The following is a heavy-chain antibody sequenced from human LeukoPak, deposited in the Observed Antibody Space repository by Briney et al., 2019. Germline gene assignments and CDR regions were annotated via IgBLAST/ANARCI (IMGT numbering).Heavy chain of an antibody. CDR2: IMPFFCTA. CDR3: ARVVVGAYHSYCAMDV. D-gene: IGHD2-15*01. J-gene: IGHJ6*02. Sequence: SVKVSCKASGGTFSSYGISWVRQAPGQGLEWMGGIMPFFCTANYVQNFQGRVTITADESTSTAYMELSSLRSEDTAVYYCARVVVGAYHSYCAMDVWGQGTTVTVSS. CDR1: GGTFSSYG. V-gene: IGHV1-69*13.